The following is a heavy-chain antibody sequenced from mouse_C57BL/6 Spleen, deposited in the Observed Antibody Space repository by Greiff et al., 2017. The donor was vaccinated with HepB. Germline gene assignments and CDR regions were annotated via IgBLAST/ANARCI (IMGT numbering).Heavy chain of an antibody. CDR2: IDPENGDT. V-gene: IGHV14-4*01. Sequence: VQLQQSGAELVRPGASVKLSCTASGFNIKDDYMHWVKQRPEQGLEWIGWIDPENGDTEYASKFQGKATITADTSSNTAYLQLSSLTSEDTAVYYCTTGLGLDYWGQGTTLTVSS. J-gene: IGHJ2*01. D-gene: IGHD4-1*01. CDR3: TTGLGLDY. CDR1: GFNIKDDY.